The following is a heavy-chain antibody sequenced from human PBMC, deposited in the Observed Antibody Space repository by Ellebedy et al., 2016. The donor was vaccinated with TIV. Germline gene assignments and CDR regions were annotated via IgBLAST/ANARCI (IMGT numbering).Heavy chain of an antibody. CDR1: GGSISSYY. D-gene: IGHD5-18*01. Sequence: MPGGSLRLSCTVSGGSISSYYWSWIRQPPGKGLEWIGYIYYSGSTNYNPSLKSRVTISVDTSKNQFSLKLSSVTAADTAVYYCARRDTSMGGFDYWGQGTLVTVSS. CDR2: IYYSGST. J-gene: IGHJ4*02. CDR3: ARRDTSMGGFDY. V-gene: IGHV4-59*01.